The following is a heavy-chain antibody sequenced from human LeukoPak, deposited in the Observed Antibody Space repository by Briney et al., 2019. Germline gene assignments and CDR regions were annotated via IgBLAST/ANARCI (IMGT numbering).Heavy chain of an antibody. CDR2: IWYDGSNK. V-gene: IGHV3-33*06. J-gene: IGHJ4*02. Sequence: TGGSLRLSCAASGFTFSSYGMHWVRQAPGKGLEWVAVIWYDGSNKFYADSVKGRFTISRDNSKNTLYLQMNSLRAEDTAKYYCAKTVSGSYSYQGGDYWGQGTLVTVSS. D-gene: IGHD3-16*02. CDR1: GFTFSSYG. CDR3: AKTVSGSYSYQGGDY.